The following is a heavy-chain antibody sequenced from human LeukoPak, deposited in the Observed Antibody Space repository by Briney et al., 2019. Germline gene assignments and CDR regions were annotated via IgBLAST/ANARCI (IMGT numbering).Heavy chain of an antibody. D-gene: IGHD6-19*01. CDR1: GYTFTGYY. J-gene: IGHJ4*02. CDR3: ARGLGHSSEWFIDY. V-gene: IGHV1-2*02. CDR2: INPNSGGT. Sequence: GASVKVSCKASGYTFTGYYMHWVRQAPGQGLEWMGWINPNSGGTNYAQKVQGRVTMTTDTSTSTVYMDLGSLRSDDTAVYYCARGLGHSSEWFIDYWGQGTLVTVSS.